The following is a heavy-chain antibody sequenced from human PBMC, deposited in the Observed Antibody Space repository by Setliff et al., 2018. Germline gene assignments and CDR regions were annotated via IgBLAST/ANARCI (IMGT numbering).Heavy chain of an antibody. Sequence: SETLSLTCTVSGGSITSGRYYWGWIRQPPGQGLEWIGEIDHTGSTNYSPSLKSRVTISVDTSKNQFSLKLTSVTAADTAVYYCAKVPITKVYFYMDVWGKGTTVTVSS. D-gene: IGHD3-10*01. CDR2: IDHTGST. V-gene: IGHV4-39*07. CDR3: AKVPITKVYFYMDV. J-gene: IGHJ6*03. CDR1: GGSITSGRYY.